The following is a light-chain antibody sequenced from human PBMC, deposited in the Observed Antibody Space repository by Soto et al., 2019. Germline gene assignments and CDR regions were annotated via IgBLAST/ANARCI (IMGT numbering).Light chain of an antibody. J-gene: IGLJ1*01. Sequence: QSVLTQPSSASGTPGQRVTISCSGSSSNIGSNTVHWYQQLPGTAPKLLIYGNSNRPSGVPDRFSGSKSGTSASLAITGLQAEDEADYYCQSYDSSLSGSYVFGTGTKVTVL. CDR3: QSYDSSLSGSYV. V-gene: IGLV1-40*01. CDR1: SSNIGSNT. CDR2: GNS.